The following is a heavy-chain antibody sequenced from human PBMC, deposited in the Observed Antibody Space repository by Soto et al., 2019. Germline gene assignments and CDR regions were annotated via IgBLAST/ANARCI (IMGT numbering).Heavy chain of an antibody. V-gene: IGHV2-5*02. CDR3: AHRAYYYDSSGYYSAFEVLDY. J-gene: IGHJ4*02. D-gene: IGHD3-22*01. Sequence: QITLKESGPTLVKPTQTLTLTCTFSGFSLSTSGVGVGWIRQPPGKALEWLALIYWDDDKRYSPSLKSRLTITKDTSKNQVVLTMTNMDPVDTATYYCAHRAYYYDSSGYYSAFEVLDYWGQGTLVTVSS. CDR1: GFSLSTSGVG. CDR2: IYWDDDK.